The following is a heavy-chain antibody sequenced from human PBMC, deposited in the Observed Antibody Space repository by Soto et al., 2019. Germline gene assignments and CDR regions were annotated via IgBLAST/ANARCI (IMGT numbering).Heavy chain of an antibody. V-gene: IGHV1-69*13. CDR1: GGTFSSYA. J-gene: IGHJ6*02. CDR2: IIPIFGTA. Sequence: SVKVSCKASGGTFSSYAISWVRQAPGQGLEWMGGIIPIFGTANYAQKFQGRVTITADESTSTAYMELSSLRSEDTAVYYCARSLPLDPFYYYYYGMDVWGQGTTVTVSS. CDR3: ARSLPLDPFYYYYYGMDV. D-gene: IGHD1-1*01.